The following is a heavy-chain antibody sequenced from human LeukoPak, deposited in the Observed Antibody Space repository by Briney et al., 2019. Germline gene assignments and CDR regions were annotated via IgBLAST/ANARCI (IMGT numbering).Heavy chain of an antibody. Sequence: ASVKVSCKASGYTFTSYDINWVRQATGQGLEWMGWMNPNSGNTGYAQKFQGRVTITRNTSISTAYMELSSLRSEDTAVYYCATGYYDSSGYSYQFDPWGQGTLVTVSS. J-gene: IGHJ5*02. V-gene: IGHV1-8*03. D-gene: IGHD3-22*01. CDR1: GYTFTSYD. CDR2: MNPNSGNT. CDR3: ATGYYDSSGYSYQFDP.